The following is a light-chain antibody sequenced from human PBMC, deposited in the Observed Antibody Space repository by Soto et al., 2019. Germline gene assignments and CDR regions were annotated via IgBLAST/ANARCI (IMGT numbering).Light chain of an antibody. CDR1: SSDVGSYNL. CDR3: CSYGGSYYV. J-gene: IGLJ1*01. CDR2: EGV. V-gene: IGLV2-23*01. Sequence: QSVLTPPASLSGSPGQSITISCTGTSSDVGSYNLVSWYQQHPGKAPKLMIYEGVRRPSGVSNRFSGSKSGNTASLTISGLQAEDEADYYCCSYGGSYYVFGTGTKVTVL.